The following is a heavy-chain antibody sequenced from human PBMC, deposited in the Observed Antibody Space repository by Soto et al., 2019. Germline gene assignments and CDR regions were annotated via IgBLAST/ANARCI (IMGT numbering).Heavy chain of an antibody. D-gene: IGHD2-21*01. CDR3: ARLAGVGGDDY. CDR1: GYTFTGHY. V-gene: IGHV7-4-1*01. Sequence: ASVKVSCKASGYTFTGHYIHWVRQAPGQGLEWMGWINTNTGNPTYAQGFTGRFVFSLDTSVSTAYLQICSLKAEETAVYYCARLAGVGGDDYWGQGSLVTVTS. J-gene: IGHJ4*02. CDR2: INTNTGNP.